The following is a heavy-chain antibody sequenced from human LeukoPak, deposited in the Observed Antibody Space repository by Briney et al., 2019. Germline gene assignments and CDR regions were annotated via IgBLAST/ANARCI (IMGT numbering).Heavy chain of an antibody. CDR1: GFTFSSYW. J-gene: IGHJ4*02. D-gene: IGHD2/OR15-2a*01. CDR3: ARSTRASLYYFDY. V-gene: IGHV3-7*01. Sequence: GGSLRLSCAASGFTFSSYWMSWVRQAPGKGLEWVANIKQDGSEKYYVDSVKGRFTISRDNAKNSLYLQMNSLRAEDMAVYYCARSTRASLYYFDYWGQGTLVTVSS. CDR2: IKQDGSEK.